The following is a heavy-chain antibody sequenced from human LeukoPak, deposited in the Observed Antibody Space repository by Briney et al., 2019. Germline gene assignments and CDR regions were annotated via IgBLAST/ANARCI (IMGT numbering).Heavy chain of an antibody. CDR1: GGSISSGSYY. CDR2: IYSSGST. J-gene: IGHJ6*03. V-gene: IGHV4-61*02. Sequence: SETLSLTCTVSGGSISSGSYYWSWIRQPAGKGLEWIGRIYSSGSTNYNPSLKSRVTISLDTSKNQFSLKLSSVTAADTAVYYCARSSEGRYYYDSSGFSYYYYYMDVWGKGTTVTISS. CDR3: ARSSEGRYYYDSSGFSYYYYYMDV. D-gene: IGHD3-22*01.